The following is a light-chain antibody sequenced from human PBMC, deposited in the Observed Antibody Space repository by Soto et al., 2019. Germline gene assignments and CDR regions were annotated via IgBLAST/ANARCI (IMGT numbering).Light chain of an antibody. J-gene: IGKJ4*01. V-gene: IGKV3-11*01. CDR1: QSVGYH. CDR2: GAS. Sequence: EIVMTQSPATLSVSPVERATLSCMASQSVGYHLAWYQQKPGQAPRLLIYGASSRATGIPDRFSGSGSGTDFTLTISRLEPEDFAVYYCQQRSNWPPTFGGGTKVDIK. CDR3: QQRSNWPPT.